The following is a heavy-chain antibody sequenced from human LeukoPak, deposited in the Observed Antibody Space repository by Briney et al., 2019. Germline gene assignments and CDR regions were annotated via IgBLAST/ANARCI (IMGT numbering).Heavy chain of an antibody. J-gene: IGHJ4*02. Sequence: PGGSLRLSCAASGFTLSSYAMTWVRQAPGKGLEWVSVISVGGDTTYYADSVKGRFTISRDISKNTLYLQMSSLRVEDTAVYYCAKDPTTYVQGYFDCWGQGTLVTVSS. CDR1: GFTLSSYA. CDR3: AKDPTTYVQGYFDC. V-gene: IGHV3-23*01. CDR2: ISVGGDTT. D-gene: IGHD3-10*02.